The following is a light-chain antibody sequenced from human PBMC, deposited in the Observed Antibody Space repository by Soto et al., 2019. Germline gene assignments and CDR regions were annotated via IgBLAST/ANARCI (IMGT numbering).Light chain of an antibody. CDR2: AVS. V-gene: IGLV2-8*01. J-gene: IGLJ2*01. CDR3: SSYAGSKGV. CDR1: SSDVGGYNY. Sequence: QSALTQPPSASGSPGQSVTISCTGTSSDVGGYNYVSWYQQHPGKAPKLMIYAVSKRPSGVADRFSGSKSGNTASLTVSGLQAEDEADYYCSSYAGSKGVFGGGTKLTVL.